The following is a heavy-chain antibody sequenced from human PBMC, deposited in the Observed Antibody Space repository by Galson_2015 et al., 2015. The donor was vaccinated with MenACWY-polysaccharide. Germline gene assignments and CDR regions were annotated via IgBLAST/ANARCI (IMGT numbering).Heavy chain of an antibody. J-gene: IGHJ5*01. Sequence: SLRLSCAASGFTFSTSGLGWVRLAPGKGLEWVSTLDGSGANTYYEDSVRGRFTISRDNSKKMLYLQMNSLRAEYTALYYCAKDASNSGFDSCGQATLLTASS. D-gene: IGHD4-23*01. CDR1: GFTFSTSG. CDR2: LDGSGANT. CDR3: AKDASNSGFDS. V-gene: IGHV3-23*01.